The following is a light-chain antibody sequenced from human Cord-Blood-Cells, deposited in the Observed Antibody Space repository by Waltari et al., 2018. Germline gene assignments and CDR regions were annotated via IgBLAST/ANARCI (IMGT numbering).Light chain of an antibody. CDR3: SSYTSSSTLRV. V-gene: IGLV2-14*01. J-gene: IGLJ1*01. Sequence: QSALTQPASVSGSPGQSITISCTGPSSAVGGYNYVPWYQQHPGKAPKLMMYEVSNRPSGVSNRFSGSKSGNTASLTIAGLQAEDDADYYCSSYTSSSTLRVFGTGTKVTVL. CDR2: EVS. CDR1: SSAVGGYNY.